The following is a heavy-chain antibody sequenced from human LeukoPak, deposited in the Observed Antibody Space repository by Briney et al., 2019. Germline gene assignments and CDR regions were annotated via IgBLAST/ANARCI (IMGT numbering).Heavy chain of an antibody. J-gene: IGHJ4*02. Sequence: PSETLSLTCTVSGGSISGYYWNWSRQPPGKGVEWNGNLYYMRGAWYKSSLKSRVTTSVDTSRNEFSLKLSSVTAADTAVYYCARDASGSYQEPNFDYWGQGTLVTVSS. CDR3: ARDASGSYQEPNFDY. V-gene: IGHV4-59*01. CDR2: LYYMRGA. D-gene: IGHD1-26*01. CDR1: GGSISGYY.